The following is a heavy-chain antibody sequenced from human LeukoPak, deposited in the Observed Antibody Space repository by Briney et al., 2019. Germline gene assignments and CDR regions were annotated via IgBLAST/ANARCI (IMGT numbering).Heavy chain of an antibody. J-gene: IGHJ5*02. Sequence: ASVTVSCKASGYTFISYGISWVRQAPGQGLEWMGWISGNNGNTNYAQKFQGRVTMTTATSTSTAYMELRSLRSDDTAVYYCARVDEWLRTNWFDPRGQGTLVTVSS. CDR2: ISGNNGNT. V-gene: IGHV1-18*01. CDR3: ARVDEWLRTNWFDP. CDR1: GYTFISYG. D-gene: IGHD5-12*01.